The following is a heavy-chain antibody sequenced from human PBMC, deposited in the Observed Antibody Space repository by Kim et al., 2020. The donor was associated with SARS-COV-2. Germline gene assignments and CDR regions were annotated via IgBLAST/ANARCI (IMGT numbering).Heavy chain of an antibody. J-gene: IGHJ4*02. V-gene: IGHV3-15*01. Sequence: GGSLRLSCAASGFTFSNAWMSWVRQAPGKGLEWVGRIKSKTDGGTTDYAAPVKGRFTISRDDSKNTLYLQMNSLKTEDTAVYYCTTDPGPYIEWLRLFDYWGQGTLVTVSS. CDR2: IKSKTDGGTT. CDR1: GFTFSNAW. CDR3: TTDPGPYIEWLRLFDY. D-gene: IGHD5-12*01.